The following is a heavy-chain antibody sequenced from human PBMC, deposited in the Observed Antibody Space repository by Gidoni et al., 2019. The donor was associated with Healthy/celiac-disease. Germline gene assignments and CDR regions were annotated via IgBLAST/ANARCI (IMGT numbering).Heavy chain of an antibody. J-gene: IGHJ5*02. Sequence: QVQLQASGPGLVKPSGTLSLTCAVSGGSISSSNWWSWVRQPPGKGLEWIGEIYHSGSTNYNPSLNSRVTISVDKSKNQFSLKLSSVTAADTAVYYCARAGRFGANWFDPWGQGTLVTVSS. CDR1: GGSISSSNW. CDR3: ARAGRFGANWFDP. CDR2: IYHSGST. V-gene: IGHV4-4*02. D-gene: IGHD3-10*01.